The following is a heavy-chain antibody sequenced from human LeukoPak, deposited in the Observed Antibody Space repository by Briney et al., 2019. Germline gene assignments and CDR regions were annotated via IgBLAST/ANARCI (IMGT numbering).Heavy chain of an antibody. Sequence: RPGGSLRLSCAASGFNFDDYGVSWVRQAPGKGLEWVSGINWNGGSTGYADSVKGRFTISRDNAKNSLYLQMNSLRAEDTALYYWGRCPQSGKSGDSYYSMEFWAKGPRSPSP. D-gene: IGHD3-10*01. CDR3: GRCPQSGKSGDSYYSME. CDR2: INWNGGST. J-gene: IGHJ6*03. V-gene: IGHV3-20*04. CDR1: GFNFDDYG.